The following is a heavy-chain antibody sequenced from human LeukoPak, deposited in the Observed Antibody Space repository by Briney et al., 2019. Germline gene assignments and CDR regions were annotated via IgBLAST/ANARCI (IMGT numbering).Heavy chain of an antibody. D-gene: IGHD6-13*01. CDR1: GFTFSSYA. Sequence: GGSLRLSCAASGFTFSSYAMSWVRQAPGKGLEWVSGISWNSGSIGYADSVKGRFTISRDNAKNSLYLQMNSLRAEDTALYYCAKDFGYSSSWLGAFDIWGQGTMVTVSS. CDR2: ISWNSGSI. CDR3: AKDFGYSSSWLGAFDI. J-gene: IGHJ3*02. V-gene: IGHV3-9*01.